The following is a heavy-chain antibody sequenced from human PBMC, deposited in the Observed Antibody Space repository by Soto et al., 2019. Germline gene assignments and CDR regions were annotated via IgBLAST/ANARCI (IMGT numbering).Heavy chain of an antibody. CDR3: ARGVGIVATDGMDV. V-gene: IGHV1-69*13. Sequence: SVKVSCKASGGTFSSYAISWVRQAPGQGLEWMGGIIPIFGTANYAQKFQGRVTITADESISTAYLQWRSLKASDTAMYYCARGVGIVATDGMDVWGQGTAVTVSS. CDR2: IIPIFGTA. D-gene: IGHD5-12*01. CDR1: GGTFSSYA. J-gene: IGHJ6*02.